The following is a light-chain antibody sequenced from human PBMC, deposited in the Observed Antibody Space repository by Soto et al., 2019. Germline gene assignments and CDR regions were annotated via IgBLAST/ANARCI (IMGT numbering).Light chain of an antibody. CDR1: QTISSW. CDR2: KAS. J-gene: IGKJ1*01. Sequence: DIQMTQSPSTLSGSVGYRVTITCLASQTISSWLAWYQQKPGKAPKLLIYKASTLKSGVPSRFSGSGSGTEFNLTISSLQPDDFATYYCQHYNSYSEAFGQGTNVDIK. CDR3: QHYNSYSEA. V-gene: IGKV1-5*03.